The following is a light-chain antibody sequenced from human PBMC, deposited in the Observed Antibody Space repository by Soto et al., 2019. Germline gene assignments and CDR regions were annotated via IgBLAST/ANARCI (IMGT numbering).Light chain of an antibody. Sequence: DIQLTHSPSSLAASVGCRFTITCRASQSISNSLNLYQQRPGRAPKLLIYAASTLQSGVPSRFSGSGSGTDFTLTISNLKPEDFATYYCQHFYPTHPVTFGHGTRLEIK. J-gene: IGKJ5*01. CDR2: AAS. CDR3: QHFYPTHPVT. CDR1: QSISNS. V-gene: IGKV1-39*01.